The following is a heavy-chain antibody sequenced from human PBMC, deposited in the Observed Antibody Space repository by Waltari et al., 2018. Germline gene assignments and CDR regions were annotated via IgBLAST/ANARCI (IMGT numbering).Heavy chain of an antibody. CDR1: EFNFNISE. J-gene: IGHJ3*01. CDR3: ARSGNSSGYYYMTDAFHL. V-gene: IGHV3-48*03. D-gene: IGHD3-22*01. CDR2: ISSSGETI. Sequence: EMQLVESGGGLVQPGGSLRLSCAASEFNFNISEMNWVRQAPGKGLEWVSSISSSGETIYYTDSVKGRFTISRDNAQSTLYLQMSSLSAEDTAVYFCARSGNSSGYYYMTDAFHLWGQGTMVTVSS.